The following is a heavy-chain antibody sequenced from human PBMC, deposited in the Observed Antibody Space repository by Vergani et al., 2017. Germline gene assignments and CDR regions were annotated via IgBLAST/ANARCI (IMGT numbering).Heavy chain of an antibody. CDR1: GGSFSGYY. D-gene: IGHD2-8*01. CDR3: ACGFRPKKPVMMYAILFWFDP. Sequence: QVQLQQWGAGLLKPSETLSLTCAVYGGSFSGYYWSWIRQPPGKGLEWIGEIIHSGSTNYNPSLKSRVTISVDTSKNQFSLKLSSVTAADTAVYYCACGFRPKKPVMMYAILFWFDPWGQGTLVTVSS. CDR2: IIHSGST. J-gene: IGHJ5*02. V-gene: IGHV4-34*12.